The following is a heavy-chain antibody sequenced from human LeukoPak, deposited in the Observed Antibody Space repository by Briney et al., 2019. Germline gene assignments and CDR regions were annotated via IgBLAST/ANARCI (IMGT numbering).Heavy chain of an antibody. CDR2: IYTSGST. Sequence: SETLSLTCTVSGGSISSYYWSWIRQPAGKGLEWIGRIYTSGSTNYNPSLKSRVTMSVDTSKNQFSLKLSSVTAADTAVYYCARDTYYYGSGNYYMDVWGKGTTVTISS. CDR3: ARDTYYYGSGNYYMDV. D-gene: IGHD3-10*01. V-gene: IGHV4-4*07. CDR1: GGSISSYY. J-gene: IGHJ6*03.